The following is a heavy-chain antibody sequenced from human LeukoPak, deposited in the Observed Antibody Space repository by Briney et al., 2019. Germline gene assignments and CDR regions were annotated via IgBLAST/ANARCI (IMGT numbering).Heavy chain of an antibody. D-gene: IGHD6-13*01. V-gene: IGHV4-34*01. CDR3: ALSYSSPLDYFDY. J-gene: IGHJ4*02. CDR2: INHSGST. CDR1: GGSFSGYY. Sequence: SETLSLTCAVYGGSFSGYYWSWIRQPPGKGLEWIGEINHSGSTNYNPSLKSRVTISVDTSKNQFSLKLSSVTAADTAVYYCALSYSSPLDYFDYWGQGTLVTVSS.